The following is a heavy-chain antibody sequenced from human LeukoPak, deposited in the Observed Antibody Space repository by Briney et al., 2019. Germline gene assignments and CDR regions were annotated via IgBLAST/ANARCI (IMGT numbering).Heavy chain of an antibody. CDR2: IYPGDSDT. Sequence: GESLKISFQASGYRFANYWIAWVRQMPGKGLEWIGNIYPGDSDTRYSPPFQGQVTISADKSTNTAYLQWSRLKASDTAMYYCARGREFHRRSFDSWGQGTLFTVSS. CDR3: ARGREFHRRSFDS. CDR1: GYRFANYW. J-gene: IGHJ4*02. V-gene: IGHV5-51*01. D-gene: IGHD3-10*01.